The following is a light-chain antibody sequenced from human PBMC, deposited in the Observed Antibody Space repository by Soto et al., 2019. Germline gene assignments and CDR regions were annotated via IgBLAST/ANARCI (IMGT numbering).Light chain of an antibody. V-gene: IGKV1-5*03. J-gene: IGKJ1*01. CDR3: QQYKSPPWT. CDR1: QSITGG. Sequence: DIQMTQSPSSLSASVGDRVTITCRASQSITGGLTWYQQKAGRAPKLLIYSTSTLENGVPSRFSGSGSGTEFTLTISSLQPDDFATFFCQQYKSPPWTFCQGTKVEIK. CDR2: STS.